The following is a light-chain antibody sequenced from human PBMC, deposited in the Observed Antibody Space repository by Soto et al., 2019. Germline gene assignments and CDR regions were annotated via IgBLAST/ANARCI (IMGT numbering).Light chain of an antibody. V-gene: IGLV2-23*01. CDR1: ISDVGAYNS. CDR2: KGT. Sequence: QSALAPPASVSGSPGQSITISCTGTISDVGAYNSVSWYQQHPHRAPQVIIYKGTQRPSGVSNRFSGSTSGNAASLTISALQTDDEADYFCCSSASERPYVCGTRTKVTVL. J-gene: IGLJ1*01. CDR3: CSSASERPYV.